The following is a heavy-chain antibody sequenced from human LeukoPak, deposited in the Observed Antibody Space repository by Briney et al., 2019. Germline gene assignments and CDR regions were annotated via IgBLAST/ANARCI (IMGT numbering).Heavy chain of an antibody. D-gene: IGHD3-3*01. V-gene: IGHV3-23*01. CDR1: GFTFSSYA. CDR2: ISGSGDNK. CDR3: AKEERNSIFGVVTRFDP. Sequence: PGGSLRLSCAASGFTFSSYAMSWVRQAPGKGLEWVSAISGSGDNKYCADSVKGQFTISRDNSKNTLYLQMNSLRADDTAVYFCAKEERNSIFGVVTRFDPWGQGTLVTVSS. J-gene: IGHJ5*02.